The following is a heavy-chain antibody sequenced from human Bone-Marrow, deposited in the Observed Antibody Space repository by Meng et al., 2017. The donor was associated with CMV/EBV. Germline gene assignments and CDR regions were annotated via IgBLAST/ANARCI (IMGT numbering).Heavy chain of an antibody. CDR1: GYTFTGYY. CDR3: ARESDFWSGSVGYYYGMDV. J-gene: IGHJ6*02. Sequence: ASVKVSCKASGYTFTGYYMHWVRQAPGQGLEWMGIINPSGGSTSYAQKFQGRVTMTRDTSTSTVYMELSSLRSEDTAVYYCARESDFWSGSVGYYYGMDVWGQGTTVTVSS. CDR2: INPSGGST. V-gene: IGHV1-46*01. D-gene: IGHD3-3*01.